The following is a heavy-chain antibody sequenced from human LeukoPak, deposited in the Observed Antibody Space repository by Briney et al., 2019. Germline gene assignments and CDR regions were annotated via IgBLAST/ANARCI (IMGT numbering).Heavy chain of an antibody. CDR1: GFTFSSYS. Sequence: GGSLRLSCAASGFTFSSYSMNWVRQAPEKGLEWVSSISSSSSYIYYADSVKGRFTISRDNAKNSLYLQMNSLRAEDTAVYYCARDPCGPGGYGDCIDYWGQGTLVTVSS. CDR2: ISSSSSYI. D-gene: IGHD4-17*01. J-gene: IGHJ4*02. V-gene: IGHV3-21*01. CDR3: ARDPCGPGGYGDCIDY.